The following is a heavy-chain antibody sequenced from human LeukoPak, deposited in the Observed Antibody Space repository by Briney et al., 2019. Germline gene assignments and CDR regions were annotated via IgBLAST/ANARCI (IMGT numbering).Heavy chain of an antibody. Sequence: GGSLRLSCAAYGFTFSDYYMRWIRQAPGKGLEWVSYISSSSSYTNYADSVKGRFTISRDNAKNSLYLQMSSLRAEDTAVYYCARDVVRGVIIHYFDYWGQGTLVTVSS. CDR1: GFTFSDYY. CDR2: ISSSSSYT. CDR3: ARDVVRGVIIHYFDY. V-gene: IGHV3-11*06. J-gene: IGHJ4*02. D-gene: IGHD3-10*01.